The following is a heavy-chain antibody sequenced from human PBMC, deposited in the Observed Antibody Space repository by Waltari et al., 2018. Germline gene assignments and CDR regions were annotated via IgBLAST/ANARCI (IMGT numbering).Heavy chain of an antibody. CDR3: ARVPPGSYGYYFDY. CDR1: GFTFSSYD. V-gene: IGHV3-13*01. Sequence: EVQLVESGGGLVQPGGSLRLSCAASGFTFSSYDMHWVRKATGKGLEWVSASGTACDTYCPGSVKGRFTISRENAKNSLYLQMNSLRAEDTAVYYCARVPPGSYGYYFDYWGQGTLVTVSS. D-gene: IGHD5-18*01. J-gene: IGHJ4*02. CDR2: SGTACDT.